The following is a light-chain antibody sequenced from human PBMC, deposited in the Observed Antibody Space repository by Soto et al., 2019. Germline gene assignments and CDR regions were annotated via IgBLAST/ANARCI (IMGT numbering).Light chain of an antibody. Sequence: IQLPQSPSSLSASVGDSVTITCRASQGISSYLAWFQQKPGKAPKLLVYGASILESGVPSRFSGSGSGTDFTLTISSLQPEDSATYFCQHLNSYPSTFGQGTKLGI. J-gene: IGKJ2*01. CDR1: QGISSY. V-gene: IGKV1-9*01. CDR3: QHLNSYPST. CDR2: GAS.